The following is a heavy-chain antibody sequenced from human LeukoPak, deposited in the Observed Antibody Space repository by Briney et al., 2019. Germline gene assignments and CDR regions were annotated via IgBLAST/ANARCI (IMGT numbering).Heavy chain of an antibody. D-gene: IGHD3-9*01. Sequence: GASVKVSCKXSGYTFTDYYIHWVRQAPGQGLEWMGWIDPNSGDTNYSQKFQGRVTMTRDTSISTAYMELSRLRSDDTAVYYCARNYYDVLTGYSIDYWGQRTLVTVSS. V-gene: IGHV1-2*02. CDR3: ARNYYDVLTGYSIDY. CDR2: IDPNSGDT. CDR1: GYTFTDYY. J-gene: IGHJ4*02.